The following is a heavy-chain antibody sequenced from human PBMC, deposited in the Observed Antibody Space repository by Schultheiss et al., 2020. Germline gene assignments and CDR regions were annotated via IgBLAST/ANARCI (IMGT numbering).Heavy chain of an antibody. V-gene: IGHV3-23*01. Sequence: GESLKISCAASGFTVSSTYMSWVRQAPGKGLEWVSGISDSGSSTYYADSVKGRFTISRDNSKNTLYLQMNSLRDEDTAVYYCAKDALGWGQGTLVTVSS. CDR3: AKDALG. J-gene: IGHJ4*02. CDR2: ISDSGSST. CDR1: GFTVSSTY.